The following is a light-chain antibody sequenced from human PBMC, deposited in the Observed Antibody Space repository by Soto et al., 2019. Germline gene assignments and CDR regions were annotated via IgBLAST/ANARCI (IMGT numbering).Light chain of an antibody. Sequence: DIQMTQSPSSLSASVGARVSITCQASQGIRTSLSWFQQKAGRAPKLLIYGASNLETGVPSRFSGSGSGRDFTFTISSLQPEDIATYYCQHYDNLPPFTFGPGTKVDIK. V-gene: IGKV1-33*01. CDR2: GAS. J-gene: IGKJ3*01. CDR1: QGIRTS. CDR3: QHYDNLPPFT.